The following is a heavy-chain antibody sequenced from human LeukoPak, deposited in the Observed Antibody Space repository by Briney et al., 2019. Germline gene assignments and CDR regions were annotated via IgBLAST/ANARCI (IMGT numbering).Heavy chain of an antibody. D-gene: IGHD2-21*02. Sequence: GGSLRLSCAASGFTFSSYSMNWVRQAPGKGLEWVTSISSSSSYIYYADSVKGRFTISRDNAKNSLYLQMNSLRAEDTAVYYCARVLSVIVVVTAVDAFDIWGQGTMVTVS. CDR3: ARVLSVIVVVTAVDAFDI. CDR1: GFTFSSYS. V-gene: IGHV3-21*01. J-gene: IGHJ3*02. CDR2: ISSSSSYI.